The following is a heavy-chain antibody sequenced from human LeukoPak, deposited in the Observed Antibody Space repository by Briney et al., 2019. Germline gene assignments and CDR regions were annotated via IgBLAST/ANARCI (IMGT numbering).Heavy chain of an antibody. D-gene: IGHD4/OR15-4a*01. CDR3: AREGRDYVVNPFDY. J-gene: IGHJ4*02. CDR2: ISSSSSYI. CDR1: GFTFSSYS. Sequence: GGSLRLSCAASGFTFSSYSMNWVRQAPGKGLVWVSSISSSSSYIYYADSVKGRFTISRDNAKNSLYLQMNSLRAEDTAVYYRAREGRDYVVNPFDYWGQGTLGTVSS. V-gene: IGHV3-21*01.